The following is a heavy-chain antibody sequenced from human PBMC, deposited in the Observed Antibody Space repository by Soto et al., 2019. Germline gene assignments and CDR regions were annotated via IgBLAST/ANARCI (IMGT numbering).Heavy chain of an antibody. Sequence: EVQLLESGGGLVQPGGSLRLSCAASGFTFSSQTMSWVRQAPGKGLEWVSVISSSDSTSYTDSVEGRFTISKDSSKNTLYLQLNSLRVEDTAVYYCAKGARDVDSWGQGTLVTVSS. V-gene: IGHV3-23*01. CDR1: GFTFSSQT. CDR2: ISSSDST. J-gene: IGHJ4*02. D-gene: IGHD5-12*01. CDR3: AKGARDVDS.